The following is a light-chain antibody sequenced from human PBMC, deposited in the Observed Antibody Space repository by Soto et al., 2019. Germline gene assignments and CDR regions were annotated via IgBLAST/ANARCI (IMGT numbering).Light chain of an antibody. CDR2: NNN. J-gene: IGLJ2*01. CDR1: YSNFGSNI. CDR3: ASWDDSLNDVL. Sequence: QSVLTQPPSASGTPGQRVTISCSGSYSNFGSNIVNWYQHFPGTAPKLLIYNNNKRPSGVPDRFSASKSGTSVSLAISGLQSEDEAIYYCASWDDSLNDVLFGVGTKLTVL. V-gene: IGLV1-44*01.